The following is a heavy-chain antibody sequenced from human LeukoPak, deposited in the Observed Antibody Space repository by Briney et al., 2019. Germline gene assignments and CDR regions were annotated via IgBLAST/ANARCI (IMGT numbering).Heavy chain of an antibody. Sequence: GRSLRLSCAASGFTFSSYAMHWVRQAPGKGLEWVAVISYDGSNKYYADSVKGRFTISRDNSKNTLYLQMNSLRSEDTAVYFCSRGRRFGTTYWGQGTLVTVSS. CDR2: ISYDGSNK. D-gene: IGHD3-10*01. J-gene: IGHJ4*02. CDR1: GFTFSSYA. V-gene: IGHV3-30-3*01. CDR3: SRGRRFGTTY.